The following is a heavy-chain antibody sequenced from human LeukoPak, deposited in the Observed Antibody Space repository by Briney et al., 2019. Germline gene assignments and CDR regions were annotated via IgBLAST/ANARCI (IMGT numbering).Heavy chain of an antibody. J-gene: IGHJ4*02. CDR1: GFTFSDYT. V-gene: IGHV3-21*01. CDR3: ARQPIGFCTNGVCLFDY. Sequence: PGGSLRLSCAASGFTFSDYTMDWVRQAPGKGLEWVSSIGSTFTYIYYADSVKGRFTMSRDNAKNSLYLQMNSLRAEDTAVYYCARQPIGFCTNGVCLFDYWGQGTLVTVSS. CDR2: IGSTFTYI. D-gene: IGHD2-8*01.